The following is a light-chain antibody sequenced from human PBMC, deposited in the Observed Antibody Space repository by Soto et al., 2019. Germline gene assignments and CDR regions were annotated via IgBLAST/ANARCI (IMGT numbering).Light chain of an antibody. CDR2: DVS. V-gene: IGLV2-14*03. J-gene: IGLJ1*01. CDR3: SSCTSTSTLYV. CDR1: SSDIGGYNY. Sequence: QSALTQPASVSGSPGQSITISCTGTSSDIGGYNYVSWYQQHPGKVPKLIIYDVSNRPSGVSNRFSGSKSGNAASLTISGLQSEDEADYYCSSCTSTSTLYVFGTGTKVTVL.